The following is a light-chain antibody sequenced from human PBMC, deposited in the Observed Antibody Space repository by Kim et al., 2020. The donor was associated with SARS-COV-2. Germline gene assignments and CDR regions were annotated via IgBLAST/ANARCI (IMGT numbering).Light chain of an antibody. CDR3: SSFSSSSTRV. V-gene: IGLV2-14*03. CDR1: SSDVGVYNS. Sequence: GQSITISCTGTSSDVGVYNSVSWYQQHPGTAPKLMIYDVSHRPSGISNRFSGSKSDNTASLTISGLQAEDEADYYCSSFSSSSTRVFGTGTKVTVL. CDR2: DVS. J-gene: IGLJ1*01.